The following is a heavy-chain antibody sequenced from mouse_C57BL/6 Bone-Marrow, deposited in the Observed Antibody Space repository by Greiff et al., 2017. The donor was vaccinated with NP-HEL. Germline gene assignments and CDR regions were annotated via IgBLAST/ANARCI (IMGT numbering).Heavy chain of an antibody. D-gene: IGHD1-1*01. CDR1: GYTFTSYW. CDR3: ARSYSGSSPAGVAY. V-gene: IGHV1-64*01. J-gene: IGHJ3*01. Sequence: VQLQQPGAELVKPGASVKLSCKASGYTFTSYWMHWVKQRPGQGLEWIGLIYPISGSTNYNEKFKSKATLPVDKSSSTAYMQLSSLTSEDAAVYDCARSYSGSSPAGVAYWGQGTLVTVSA. CDR2: IYPISGST.